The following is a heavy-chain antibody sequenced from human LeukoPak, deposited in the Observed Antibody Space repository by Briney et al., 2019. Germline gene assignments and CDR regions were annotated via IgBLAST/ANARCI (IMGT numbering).Heavy chain of an antibody. D-gene: IGHD3-10*01. Sequence: GGSLRLSCAASGLTVSRNYMSWVRQAPGKGLESVSVIYSGGSTYYAESVRGRFTISRDNSKNTLYLQMNSLRVEDTAVYYCARVGGHWGQGTLVTVSS. CDR2: IYSGGST. J-gene: IGHJ4*02. CDR3: ARVGGH. CDR1: GLTVSRNY. V-gene: IGHV3-53*01.